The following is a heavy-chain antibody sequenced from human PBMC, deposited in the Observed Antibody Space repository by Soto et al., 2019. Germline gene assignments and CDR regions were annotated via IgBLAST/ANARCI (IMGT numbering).Heavy chain of an antibody. CDR1: GFTFSSYG. CDR2: ISYDGSNK. J-gene: IGHJ4*02. Sequence: GGSLRLSCAASGFTFSSYGMHWVRQAPGKGLEWVAVISYDGSNKYYADSVKGRFTISRDNSKNTLYLQMNSLRAEDTAVYYCAKDFFPYDILTGSDPDYWGQGTLVTVSS. V-gene: IGHV3-30*18. CDR3: AKDFFPYDILTGSDPDY. D-gene: IGHD3-9*01.